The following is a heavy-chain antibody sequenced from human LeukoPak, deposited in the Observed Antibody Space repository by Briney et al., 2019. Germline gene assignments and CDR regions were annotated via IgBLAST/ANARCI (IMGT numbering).Heavy chain of an antibody. J-gene: IGHJ6*03. D-gene: IGHD6-19*01. CDR2: ISAYNGNT. CDR3: ARDLSGWFSNYYCYMDV. CDR1: GYTFTSYG. Sequence: GASVKVSCKASGYTFTSYGISWVRQAPGQGLEWMGWISAYNGNTNYAQKLQGRVTMTTDTSTSTAYMELRSLRSDDTAVYYCARDLSGWFSNYYCYMDVWGKGTTVTVSS. V-gene: IGHV1-18*01.